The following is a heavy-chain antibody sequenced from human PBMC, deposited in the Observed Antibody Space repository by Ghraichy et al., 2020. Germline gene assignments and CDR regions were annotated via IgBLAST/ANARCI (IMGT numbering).Heavy chain of an antibody. D-gene: IGHD2-15*01. CDR3: ARLVGVSIPPRGSQRGVVVVVPATPDQ. CDR2: IYYSGGT. CDR1: GASIRGSRYY. V-gene: IGHV4-39*01. J-gene: IGHJ4*02. Sequence: SETLSPTCTVSGASIRGSRYYWGWLRQPPGKGLEWIATIYYSGGTYYNPSLRSRVTISVDTSNNQFSLDLSSVTAADTAVYYCARLVGVSIPPRGSQRGVVVVVPATPDQWGQGTLVTVSS.